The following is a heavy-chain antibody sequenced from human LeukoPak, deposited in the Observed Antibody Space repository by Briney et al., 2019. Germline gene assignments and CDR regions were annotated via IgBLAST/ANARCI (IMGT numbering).Heavy chain of an antibody. V-gene: IGHV3-48*01. CDR2: ISSSSRII. CDR3: ARGYSYGYNY. J-gene: IGHJ4*02. Sequence: GGSLRLSCAASGFTFRNYDMNWVRQAPGKGLEWVSYISSSSRIIYYADSLKGRFTISRDNAKNSLYLQLNSLRADDTAVYYCARGYSYGYNYWGQGTLVTVSS. D-gene: IGHD5-18*01. CDR1: GFTFRNYD.